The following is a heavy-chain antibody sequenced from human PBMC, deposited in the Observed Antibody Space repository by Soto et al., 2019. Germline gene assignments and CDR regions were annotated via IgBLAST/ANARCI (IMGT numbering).Heavy chain of an antibody. J-gene: IGHJ6*02. D-gene: IGHD2-21*02. CDR3: ARDGEHIVVVTASYYYYYGMDV. CDR2: IIPIFGTA. CDR1: GGTFSSYA. V-gene: IGHV1-69*01. Sequence: VKVSCKASGGTFSSYAISWVRQAPGQGLEWMGGIIPIFGTANYAQKFQGRVTITADESTSTAYMELSSLRSEDTAVYYCARDGEHIVVVTASYYYYYGMDVWGQGTTVTVSS.